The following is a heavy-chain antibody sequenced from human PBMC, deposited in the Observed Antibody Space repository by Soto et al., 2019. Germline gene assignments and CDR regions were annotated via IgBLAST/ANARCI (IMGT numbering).Heavy chain of an antibody. CDR1: GGSISSYY. CDR3: AREDHYGSGSYYRNYYYYGMDV. D-gene: IGHD3-10*01. CDR2: IYYSGST. J-gene: IGHJ6*02. Sequence: SSETLSLTCTVAGGSISSYYWSWIRQPPEKGLEWIGYIYYSGSTNYNPSLKSRVTISVDTSKNQFSLKLSSVTAADTAVYYCAREDHYGSGSYYRNYYYYGMDVWGQGTTVTVSS. V-gene: IGHV4-59*12.